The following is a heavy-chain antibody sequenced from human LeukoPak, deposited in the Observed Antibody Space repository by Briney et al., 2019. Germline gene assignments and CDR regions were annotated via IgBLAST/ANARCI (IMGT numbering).Heavy chain of an antibody. J-gene: IGHJ4*02. CDR1: GFTFSSYA. V-gene: IGHV3-30-3*01. Sequence: GGSLRLSCAASGFTFSSYAMHWVRQAPGKGLEWVAVISYDGSNKYYADSVKGRFTISRDNSKNTLYLQMNSLRAEDTAVYYCAKDFFYDILTGYYREQGLDYWGQGTLVTVSS. CDR2: ISYDGSNK. CDR3: AKDFFYDILTGYYREQGLDY. D-gene: IGHD3-9*01.